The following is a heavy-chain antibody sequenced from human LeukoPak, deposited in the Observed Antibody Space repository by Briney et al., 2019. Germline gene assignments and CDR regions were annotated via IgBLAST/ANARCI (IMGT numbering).Heavy chain of an antibody. D-gene: IGHD1-26*01. CDR2: IYYSGST. J-gene: IGHJ4*02. CDR1: GYSISSSSW. V-gene: IGHV4-28*01. Sequence: PSETLSLTCAVSGYSISSSSWWGWIRQPPGEGLEWIGYIYYSGSTYYNPSLKSRVTISVDTSKNQFSLKLSSVTAADTAVYYCARGIVGTGIFGDYWGQGTLVTVSS. CDR3: ARGIVGTGIFGDY.